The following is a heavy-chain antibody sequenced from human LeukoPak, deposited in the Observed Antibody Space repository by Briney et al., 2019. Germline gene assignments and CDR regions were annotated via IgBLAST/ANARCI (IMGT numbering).Heavy chain of an antibody. J-gene: IGHJ5*02. CDR2: ISSSSSTI. Sequence: PGGSLRLSCAASGFTFSSYSMNWVRQAPGKGLEWVSYISSSSSTIYYADSVKGRFTISRDNAKNSLYLQMNSLRAEDTAVYYCARDNLGRFGGRNWFDPWGQGTLVTVSS. V-gene: IGHV3-48*04. CDR3: ARDNLGRFGGRNWFDP. CDR1: GFTFSSYS. D-gene: IGHD3-10*01.